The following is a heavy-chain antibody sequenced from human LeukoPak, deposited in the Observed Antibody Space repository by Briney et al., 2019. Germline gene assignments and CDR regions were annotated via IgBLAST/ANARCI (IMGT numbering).Heavy chain of an antibody. D-gene: IGHD6-19*01. Sequence: VASVKVSCKASGYTFTSYGISWVRQAPGQGLEWMGWISAYNGNTNYAQKLQGRVTMTTDTSTSTAYMELRSLRSDDTAVYYCARERAVAGSPHFDYWGQGTLVTVSS. CDR1: GYTFTSYG. CDR2: ISAYNGNT. CDR3: ARERAVAGSPHFDY. V-gene: IGHV1-18*01. J-gene: IGHJ4*02.